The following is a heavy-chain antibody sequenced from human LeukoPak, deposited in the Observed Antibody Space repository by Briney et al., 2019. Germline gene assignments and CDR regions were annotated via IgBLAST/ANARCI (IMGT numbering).Heavy chain of an antibody. CDR2: INHSGST. CDR3: ASQTGTTSGSLY. D-gene: IGHD1-7*01. V-gene: IGHV4-34*01. Sequence: SETLSLTCAVYGGSFSGYYWSWIRQPPGKGLEWIGEINHSGSTNYNPSLKSLVTISVDTSKNQFSLKLSSVTAADTAVYYCASQTGTTSGSLYWGQGTLVTVSS. CDR1: GGSFSGYY. J-gene: IGHJ4*02.